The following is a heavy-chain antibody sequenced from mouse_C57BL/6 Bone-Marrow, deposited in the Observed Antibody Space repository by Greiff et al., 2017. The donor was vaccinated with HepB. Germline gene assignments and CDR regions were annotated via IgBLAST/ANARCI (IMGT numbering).Heavy chain of an antibody. Sequence: QVHVKQSGPELVKPGASVKISCKASGYTFTDYYINWVKQRPGQGLEWIGWIFPGSGSTYYNEKFKGKATLTVDKSSSTAYMLLSSLTSEDSAVYFCARSYYGSSTWFAYWGQGTLVTVSA. J-gene: IGHJ3*01. CDR2: IFPGSGST. CDR3: ARSYYGSSTWFAY. V-gene: IGHV1-75*01. CDR1: GYTFTDYY. D-gene: IGHD1-1*01.